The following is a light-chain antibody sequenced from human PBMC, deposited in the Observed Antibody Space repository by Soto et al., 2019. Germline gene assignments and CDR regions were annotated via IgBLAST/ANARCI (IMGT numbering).Light chain of an antibody. J-gene: IGLJ3*02. CDR3: QSYDGSLSGVV. Sequence: QSVLTQPPSVSGAPGQRVTISCTGSSSNIGAGYDVHWYQQLPGTAPKLLIYANNNRPSGVPDRFSGSKSGTSASLAITGLQADDEADYYCQSYDGSLSGVVFGGGTQLTVL. CDR2: ANN. V-gene: IGLV1-40*01. CDR1: SSNIGAGYD.